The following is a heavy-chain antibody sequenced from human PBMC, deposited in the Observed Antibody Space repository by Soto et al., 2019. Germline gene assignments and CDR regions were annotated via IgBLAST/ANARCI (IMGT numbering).Heavy chain of an antibody. V-gene: IGHV4-30-4*01. CDR1: GVSISSGDFY. J-gene: IGHJ4*02. Sequence: SETLSLTCTVSGVSISSGDFYWSWIRQPPGKGLEWIGSINYSGSTYYNPSLKSRVTISGDTSKTQFSLELSSVTAADTAVYYCARQAAYITFDYWGQGTLVTVSS. CDR3: ARQAAYITFDY. D-gene: IGHD2-15*01. CDR2: INYSGST.